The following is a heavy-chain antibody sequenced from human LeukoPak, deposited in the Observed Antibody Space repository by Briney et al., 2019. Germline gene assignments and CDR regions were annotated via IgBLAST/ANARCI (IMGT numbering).Heavy chain of an antibody. D-gene: IGHD2-2*01. V-gene: IGHV1-24*01. CDR3: ATSSSTSHLAFDI. CDR1: GYTLTELS. J-gene: IGHJ3*02. Sequence: GASVKVSCKVSGYTLTELSMHWVRQAPGKGLEWMGGFDPEDGETIYAQKFQGRVAMTEDTSTDTAYMELSSLRSEDTAVYYCATSSSTSHLAFDIWGQGTMVTVSS. CDR2: FDPEDGET.